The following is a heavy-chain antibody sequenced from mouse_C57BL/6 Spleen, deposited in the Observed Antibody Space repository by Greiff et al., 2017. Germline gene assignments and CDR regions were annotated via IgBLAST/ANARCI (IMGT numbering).Heavy chain of an antibody. CDR2: INYDGSST. CDR3: ARESSQARDMDY. J-gene: IGHJ4*01. Sequence: EVQVVESEGGLVQPGSSMKLSCTASGFTFSDYYMAWVRQVPGKGLEWVANINYDGSSTYYLDSLKSRFIISRDNAENILYMQKSSLKSEDTATYYCARESSQARDMDYWGQGTSVTVSS. D-gene: IGHD3-2*02. V-gene: IGHV5-16*01. CDR1: GFTFSDYY.